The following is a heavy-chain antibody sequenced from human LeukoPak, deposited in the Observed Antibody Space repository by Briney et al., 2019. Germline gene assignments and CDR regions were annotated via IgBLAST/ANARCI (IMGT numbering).Heavy chain of an antibody. V-gene: IGHV3-30-3*01. Sequence: PGRSLRLSCAASGFTFRNYAIHWVRQAPGKGLEWVAVLSYDGSNKFYADAVKGRFTISRDNSKNTLWLQMNSLRAEDTAVYYCARPPRIAVTNPIDYWAQETLVPVSS. J-gene: IGHJ4*02. CDR2: LSYDGSNK. CDR3: ARPPRIAVTNPIDY. CDR1: GFTFRNYA. D-gene: IGHD6-19*01.